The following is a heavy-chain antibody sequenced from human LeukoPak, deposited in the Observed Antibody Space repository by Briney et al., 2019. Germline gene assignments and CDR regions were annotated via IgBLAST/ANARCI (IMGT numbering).Heavy chain of an antibody. J-gene: IGHJ4*02. V-gene: IGHV3-23*01. D-gene: IGHD4-11*01. CDR2: VSGNGQST. CDR1: GFTFTRYA. CDR3: AKASDYNNYFDF. Sequence: GGSLRLSCATSGFTFTRYAMSSVRQAPGRGLDLLSSVSGNGQSTFYADSVKGRFTISRDFSKNTLYLQMGNLRAEDTARHYCAKASDYNNYFDFWGQGILVTVSS.